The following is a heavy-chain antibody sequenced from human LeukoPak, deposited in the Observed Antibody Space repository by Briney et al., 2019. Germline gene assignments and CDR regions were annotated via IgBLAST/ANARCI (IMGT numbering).Heavy chain of an antibody. V-gene: IGHV4-30-2*01. CDR3: ARGWQWLVHDY. J-gene: IGHJ4*02. CDR2: IYHSGST. CDR1: GGSISSGGYS. D-gene: IGHD6-19*01. Sequence: PSQTLSLTCAVSGGSISSGGYSWSWIRQPPGKGLEWIGYIYHSGSTYYNPSLKSRVTISVDTSKNQFSLKLSSVTAADTAVYYCARGWQWLVHDYWGQGTLVTVSS.